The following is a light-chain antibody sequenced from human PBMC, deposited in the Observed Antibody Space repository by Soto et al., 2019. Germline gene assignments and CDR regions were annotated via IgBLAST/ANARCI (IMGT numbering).Light chain of an antibody. CDR1: SSDIGAYNY. J-gene: IGLJ2*01. Sequence: QSALTQPASVSGSPGQSITISCTGTSSDIGAYNYVSWYQRHPGRAPKLMIYDVSNRPLGVSNRFSGSKSGNTASLTISGLQADDEADYYCSSYTSNNTPVIFGGGTQLTVL. CDR3: SSYTSNNTPVI. V-gene: IGLV2-14*01. CDR2: DVS.